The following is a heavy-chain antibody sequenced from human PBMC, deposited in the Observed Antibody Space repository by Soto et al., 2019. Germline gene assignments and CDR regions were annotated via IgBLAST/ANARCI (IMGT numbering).Heavy chain of an antibody. CDR2: IYYSGST. J-gene: IGHJ5*02. CDR3: ARVQLRDCSSTSCYTVTFDP. CDR1: GGSISSGDYY. Sequence: PSGTLSLTCTVSGGSISSGDYYWSWIRQPPGKGLEWIGYIYYSGSTYYNPSLKSRVTISVDTSKNQFSLKLSSVTAADTAVYYCARVQLRDCSSTSCYTVTFDPWGQGTLVTVSS. V-gene: IGHV4-30-4*01. D-gene: IGHD2-2*02.